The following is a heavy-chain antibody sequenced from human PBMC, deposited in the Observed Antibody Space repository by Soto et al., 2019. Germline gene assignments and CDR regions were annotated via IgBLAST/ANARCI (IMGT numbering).Heavy chain of an antibody. CDR3: TSDDTVLVGADSAFDI. CDR2: IIPMFNTS. D-gene: IGHD4-17*01. CDR1: GGTFNGHS. V-gene: IGHV1-69*01. J-gene: IGHJ3*02. Sequence: QGQLVQSGAEVKKPGSSVKVSCKASGGTFNGHSFSWVRQAPGQGLEWMGSIIPMFNTSTYAQRFQGRVTITADESTTTAYMDLSSLTSEDTAVYYCTSDDTVLVGADSAFDIWGQGTMVTVSS.